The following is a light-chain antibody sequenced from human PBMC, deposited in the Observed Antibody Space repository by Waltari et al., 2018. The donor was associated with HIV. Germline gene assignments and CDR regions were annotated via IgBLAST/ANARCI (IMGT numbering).Light chain of an antibody. CDR3: SSYTRTGTVV. V-gene: IGLV2-14*01. J-gene: IGLJ2*01. CDR1: SSAVGGYNY. CDR2: EVT. Sequence: QSALTQPASVSGSPGQSITISCTGSSSAVGGYNYVSWYQQHPGKAPKLMIYEVTNRPSGVSYRFSGSKSGNTASLTISGLQVEDEADYYCSSYTRTGTVVFGGGTKLTVL.